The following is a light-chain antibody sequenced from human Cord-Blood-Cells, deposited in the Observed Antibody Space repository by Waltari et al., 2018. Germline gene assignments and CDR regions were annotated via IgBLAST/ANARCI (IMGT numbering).Light chain of an antibody. J-gene: IGKJ3*01. V-gene: IGKV1D-43*01. CDR2: YAS. Sequence: AIRMTQSPLSLSASVGERVTITCWASQGISSYLAWYQQKPAKAPKLFIYYASSWQSGVPSRFSGSGSGTDYTLTISSLQPEDFATYYCQQYYSTPFTFGPGTKVDIK. CDR1: QGISSY. CDR3: QQYYSTPFT.